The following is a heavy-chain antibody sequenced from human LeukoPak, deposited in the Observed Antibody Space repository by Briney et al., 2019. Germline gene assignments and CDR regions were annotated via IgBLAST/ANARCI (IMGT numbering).Heavy chain of an antibody. CDR3: TKSEWVPKS. CDR2: INQDGTGT. CDR1: GYSFGIYW. V-gene: IGHV3-7*01. D-gene: IGHD5-12*01. Sequence: GGSLRLSCAGSGYSFGIYWMSWVRQAPRKGLEWVANINQDGTGTYYVDSVRGRFTVSRDNTRNSLYLQMNSLRAEDTAVYYCTKSEWVPKSWGQGTLVTVSS. J-gene: IGHJ5*02.